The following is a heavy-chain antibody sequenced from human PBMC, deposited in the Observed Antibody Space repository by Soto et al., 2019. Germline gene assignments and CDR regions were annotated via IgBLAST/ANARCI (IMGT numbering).Heavy chain of an antibody. CDR2: LIHGGST. CDR3: ARSPLSYDYVRQTWREVGDSFDV. CDR1: NSSLGAFH. J-gene: IGHJ3*01. D-gene: IGHD3-10*02. Sequence: QVHLEQWGAGLLKPLETLSLTCAIYNSSLGAFHWTWIRQPPGKGLEWIGELIHGGSTNYNPSLKSRVTFSLDTSKSQFSLHVMSVTAADTAVYYCARSPLSYDYVRQTWREVGDSFDVWGRGTSVTVSS. V-gene: IGHV4-34*02.